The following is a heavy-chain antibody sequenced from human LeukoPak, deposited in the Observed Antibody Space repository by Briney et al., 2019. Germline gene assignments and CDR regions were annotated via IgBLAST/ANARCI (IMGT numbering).Heavy chain of an antibody. V-gene: IGHV4-59*01. CDR2: IYYSGST. D-gene: IGHD3-22*01. Sequence: PSETLSLTCTVSGGSISSYYWSWIRQPPGKGLEWIGYIYYSGSTNYNPSLKSRVTISVDTSKNQFSLKLSSVTAADTAVYYCAGRFKRRGYDSSGYYLDYWGQGTLVTASS. CDR1: GGSISSYY. CDR3: AGRFKRRGYDSSGYYLDY. J-gene: IGHJ4*02.